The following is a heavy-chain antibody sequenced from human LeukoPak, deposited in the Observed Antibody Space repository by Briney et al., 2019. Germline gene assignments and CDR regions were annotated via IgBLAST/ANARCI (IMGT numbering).Heavy chain of an antibody. CDR2: FDPEDGET. V-gene: IGHV1-24*01. D-gene: IGHD1-26*01. J-gene: IGHJ4*02. Sequence: ASVKVSCKASGYTFTSYDINWVRQATGQGLEWMGGFDPEDGETIYAQKFQGRVTMTEDTSTDTAYMELSSLRSEDTAVYYCATGLIVGATSPRLVDYWGQGTLVTVSS. CDR3: ATGLIVGATSPRLVDY. CDR1: GYTFTSYD.